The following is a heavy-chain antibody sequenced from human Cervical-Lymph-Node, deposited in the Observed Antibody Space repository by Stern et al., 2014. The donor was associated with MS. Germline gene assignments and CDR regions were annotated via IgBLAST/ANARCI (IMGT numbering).Heavy chain of an antibody. CDR2: ISPILSSS. D-gene: IGHD1-14*01. Sequence: VQLVQSGAEVNQPGSSVMVSCKASGGTFSGNAFSWVRQAPGQGLEWMGRISPILSSSNYAQKFQGRVTITADEATTTAYLELTSLRSDDTAIYYCARESEILFAMDVWGQGTTVTVSS. CDR1: GGTFSGNA. J-gene: IGHJ6*02. CDR3: ARESEILFAMDV. V-gene: IGHV1-69*15.